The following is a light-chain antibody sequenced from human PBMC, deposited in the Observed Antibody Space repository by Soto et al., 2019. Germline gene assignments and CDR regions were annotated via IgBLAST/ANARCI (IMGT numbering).Light chain of an antibody. V-gene: IGLV3-21*02. CDR3: QVWDTNSGAV. CDR1: NLQTKN. Sequence: ELTQPPSVSVAPGQTAIITCGGDNLQTKNVHWYQQRPGQAPVLVIYDDKKRPSGIPERFSGSSSGNLATLTLIRVESRDEADYYCQVWDTNSGAVFGGGTKLTVL. J-gene: IGLJ2*01. CDR2: DDK.